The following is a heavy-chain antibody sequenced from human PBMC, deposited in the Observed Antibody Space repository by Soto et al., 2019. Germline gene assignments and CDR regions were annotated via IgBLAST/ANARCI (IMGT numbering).Heavy chain of an antibody. D-gene: IGHD6-6*01. CDR2: ISWNSGSI. CDR3: AKDLEYSSSSGIFDY. J-gene: IGHJ4*02. CDR1: GFNFVDYA. V-gene: IGHV3-9*01. Sequence: PGGSLRLSCASSGFNFVDYAMHWVRQAPGKGLEWVSGISWNSGSIGYADSVKGRFTISRDNAKNSLYLQMNSLRAEDTALYYCAKDLEYSSSSGIFDYWGQGTLVTVSS.